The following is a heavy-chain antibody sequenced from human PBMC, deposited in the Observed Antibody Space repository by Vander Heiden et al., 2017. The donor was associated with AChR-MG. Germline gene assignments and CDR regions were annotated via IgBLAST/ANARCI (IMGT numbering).Heavy chain of an antibody. V-gene: IGHV3-23*01. CDR3: AKTFFYGSGTLDFPLFGLDV. Sequence: EVLLLESGGGLVQPGESLRLSWAASGFNNFDNFAINWVRQAPGRGLEWVSLISSSGAATYYADSVKGRFTISRDNSKNTLSLHMNSLRADDTAVYYCAKTFFYGSGTLDFPLFGLDVWGQGTTVTVSS. D-gene: IGHD3-10*01. CDR2: ISSSGAAT. CDR1: GFNNFDNFA. J-gene: IGHJ6*02.